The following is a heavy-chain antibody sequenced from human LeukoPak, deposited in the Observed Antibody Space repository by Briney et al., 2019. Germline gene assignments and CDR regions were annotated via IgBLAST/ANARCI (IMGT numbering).Heavy chain of an antibody. CDR3: ARGHRRLRNDSWFDP. CDR2: INPSGGST. CDR1: GYIFTSNN. Sequence: ASVKVSCKASGYIFTSNNIHWVRQAPGQGLEWMGIINPSGGSTSYAQKFQGRVTMTRDMSTSTVYMELSSLRSEDTAVYYCARGHRRLRNDSWFDPWGQGTLVTVSS. J-gene: IGHJ5*02. V-gene: IGHV1-46*01.